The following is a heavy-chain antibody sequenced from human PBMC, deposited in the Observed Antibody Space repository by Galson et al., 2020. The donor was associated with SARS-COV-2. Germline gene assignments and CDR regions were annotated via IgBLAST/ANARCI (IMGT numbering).Heavy chain of an antibody. CDR2: IRYDGNNK. J-gene: IGHJ5*02. CDR3: ARGYSGSYLTWFDP. D-gene: IGHD1-26*01. Sequence: GGSLRLSCAASGFTFSDYGMHWVRQAPGKGLEWVAFIRYDGNNKYYADSVKGRFTISRDNSKNTLYLQMNSLRAEDTAVYYCARGYSGSYLTWFDPWGQGTLVTVSS. V-gene: IGHV3-30*02. CDR1: GFTFSDYG.